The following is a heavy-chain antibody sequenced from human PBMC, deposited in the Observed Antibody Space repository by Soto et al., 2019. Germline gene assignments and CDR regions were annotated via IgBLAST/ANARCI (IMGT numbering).Heavy chain of an antibody. V-gene: IGHV4-31*03. J-gene: IGHJ3*02. CDR2: IYHSGST. CDR1: GGSISGGGYY. CDR3: ARDLYYYDSSGYPQGAFDI. Sequence: SETLSLTCTVSGGSISGGGYYWSWIRQHPGKGLEWIGYIYHSGSTYYNPSLKSRVTISVDTSKNQFSMKLSSVTAADTAVYYCARDLYYYDSSGYPQGAFDIWGQGPMVT. D-gene: IGHD3-22*01.